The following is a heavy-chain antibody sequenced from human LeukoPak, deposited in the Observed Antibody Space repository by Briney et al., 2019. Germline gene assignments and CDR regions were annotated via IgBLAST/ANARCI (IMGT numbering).Heavy chain of an antibody. CDR2: IYYSGST. CDR3: ARRAHYDILTGFT. D-gene: IGHD3-9*01. V-gene: IGHV4-39*07. J-gene: IGHJ5*02. CDR1: GGSISSSSYY. Sequence: SETLSLTCTVSGGSISSSSYYWGWIRQPPGKGLEWIGSIYYSGSTYYNPSLKSRVTISVDTSKNQFSLKLSSVTAADTAVYYCARRAHYDILTGFTWGQGTLVTVSS.